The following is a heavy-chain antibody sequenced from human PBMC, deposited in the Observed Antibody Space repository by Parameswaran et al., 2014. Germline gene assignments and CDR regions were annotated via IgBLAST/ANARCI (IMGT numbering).Heavy chain of an antibody. J-gene: IGHJ3*02. CDR2: MNPNSGNT. CDR3: ARGRSIAAPDDAFDI. D-gene: IGHD6-6*01. V-gene: IGHV1-8*03. Sequence: WVRQAPGQGLEWMGWMNPNSGNTGYAQKFQGRVTITRNTSISTAYMELSSLRSEDTAVYYCARGRSIAAPDDAFDIWGQGTMGTVSS.